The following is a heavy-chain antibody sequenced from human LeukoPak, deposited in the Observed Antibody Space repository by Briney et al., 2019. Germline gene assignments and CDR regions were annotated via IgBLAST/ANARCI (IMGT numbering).Heavy chain of an antibody. Sequence: SETLSLTCTVSGGSISSYYWSWIRQPPGKGLEWIGYIYYSGSTKYNPSFKSRVTISVDTSKNQFSLKLISATAADTAVYYCATVVRDDILTGYYIDHWGQGTLVTVSS. D-gene: IGHD3-9*01. V-gene: IGHV4-59*01. CDR3: ATVVRDDILTGYYIDH. CDR1: GGSISSYY. CDR2: IYYSGST. J-gene: IGHJ4*02.